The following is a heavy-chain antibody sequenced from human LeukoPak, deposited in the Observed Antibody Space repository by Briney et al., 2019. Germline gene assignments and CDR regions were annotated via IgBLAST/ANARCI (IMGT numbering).Heavy chain of an antibody. CDR1: GFTFSDYY. V-gene: IGHV3-11*06. CDR2: ISRSGDYT. D-gene: IGHD6-19*01. J-gene: IGHJ4*02. CDR3: AKGSSSSGWYGVDDY. Sequence: PGGSLRLSCAASGFTFSDYYMSWMRQAPGKGLEWVSYISRSGDYTNHADSVKGRFTISRDNSKNTLYLQMNSLRAEDTAVYYCAKGSSSSGWYGVDDYWGQGTLVTVSS.